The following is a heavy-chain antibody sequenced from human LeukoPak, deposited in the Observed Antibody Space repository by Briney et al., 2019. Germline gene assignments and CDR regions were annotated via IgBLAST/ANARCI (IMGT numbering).Heavy chain of an antibody. V-gene: IGHV3-33*01. J-gene: IGHJ5*02. D-gene: IGHD3-3*01. CDR2: IWYDESNK. CDR1: GFIFSNYG. CDR3: TRGLGHYDFNSDP. Sequence: GGSLRLSCVASGFIFSNYGMHWVRQAPGKGLEWVAVIWYDESNKCYADSVKGRFTISRDTSKSTLYLQMSSLRAEDTAVYYCTRGLGHYDFNSDPWGQGTLVIVSS.